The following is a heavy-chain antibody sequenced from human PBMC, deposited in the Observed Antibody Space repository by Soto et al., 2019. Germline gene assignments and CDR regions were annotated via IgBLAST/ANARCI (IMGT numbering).Heavy chain of an antibody. V-gene: IGHV4-31*03. CDR2: IYYSGST. CDR3: ARGYGSGSPDAFDI. D-gene: IGHD3-10*01. Sequence: LSETLSLTCTVSGGSISSGGYYWSWIRQHPGKGLEWIGYIYYSGSTYYNPSLKSRVTISVDTSKNQFSLKLSSVTAADTAVYYCARGYGSGSPDAFDIWGQGTMVTVSS. CDR1: GGSISSGGYY. J-gene: IGHJ3*02.